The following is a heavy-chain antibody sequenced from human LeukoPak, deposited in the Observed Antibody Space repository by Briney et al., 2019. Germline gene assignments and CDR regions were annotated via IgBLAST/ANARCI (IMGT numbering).Heavy chain of an antibody. J-gene: IGHJ6*03. V-gene: IGHV3-7*01. D-gene: IGHD2-2*01. CDR1: GFTFSSYW. Sequence: PGGSLRLSCAASGFTFSSYWMSWVRQAPGKGLEWVANIKQDGSEKYYVDSVKGRFTISRDNAKNSLYLQMNSLRAEDTAVYYCARGRYCSSTSCPGKYYYYMDVWGKGTTVTVSS. CDR2: IKQDGSEK. CDR3: ARGRYCSSTSCPGKYYYYMDV.